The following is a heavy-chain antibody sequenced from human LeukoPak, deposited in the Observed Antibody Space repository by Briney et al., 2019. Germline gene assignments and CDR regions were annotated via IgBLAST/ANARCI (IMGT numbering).Heavy chain of an antibody. D-gene: IGHD3-22*01. CDR3: ARLRRNFDSTGYYYYYDY. CDR2: INPLASSI. Sequence: PGGSLRLSCEASGLIFSDYSFNWIRQAPGKGLDWVASINPLASSINYADSVRGRFIISRDNSKRVVYLQMDSMRAEDTAFYFCARLRRNFDSTGYYYYYDYWGRGTLVTVSS. J-gene: IGHJ4*02. CDR1: GLIFSDYS. V-gene: IGHV3-21*01.